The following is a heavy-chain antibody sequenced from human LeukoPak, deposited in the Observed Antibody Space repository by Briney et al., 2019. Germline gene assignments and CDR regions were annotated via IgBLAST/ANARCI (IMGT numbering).Heavy chain of an antibody. J-gene: IGHJ3*02. CDR1: GFSFNKYW. CDR3: ARGEAFAFDM. Sequence: PGGSLRLSCAASGFSFNKYWMTWVRQAPGRGLEWVSSINGRDGRTYYADSVRGRFSISSDNSKNTLFLQMNSLRAEDTAVYYCARGEAFAFDMWGQGTVVTASS. CDR2: INGRDGRT. V-gene: IGHV3-23*01.